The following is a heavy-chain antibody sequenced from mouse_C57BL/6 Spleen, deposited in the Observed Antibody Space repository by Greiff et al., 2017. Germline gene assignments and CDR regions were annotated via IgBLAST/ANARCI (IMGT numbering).Heavy chain of an antibody. J-gene: IGHJ3*01. CDR3: ARAMGLRQGAWFAY. V-gene: IGHV1-61*01. Sequence: QVQLQQPGAELVRPGSSVKLSCKASGYTFTSYWMDWVKQRPGQGLEWIGNIYPSDSETHYNQKFKDKATLSVDKSSSTAYMQLSSLTSEDSAVXYCARAMGLRQGAWFAYWGQGTLVTVSA. CDR1: GYTFTSYW. CDR2: IYPSDSET. D-gene: IGHD2-4*01.